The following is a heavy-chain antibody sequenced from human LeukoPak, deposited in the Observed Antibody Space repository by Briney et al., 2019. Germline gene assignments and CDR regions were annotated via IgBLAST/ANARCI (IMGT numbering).Heavy chain of an antibody. CDR2: IKSEGEGATT. CDR1: GFTIGTAW. V-gene: IGHV3-15*01. D-gene: IGHD3-3*02. CDR3: IAHFPYFYGFDV. Sequence: GGCLRLSCVSSGFTIGTAWMSWVRQAPGKGLEWLGHIKSEGEGATTDYAAPAKGRFAISRDDSKNMIYLQMSSLKIDDTAIYYCIAHFPYFYGFDVWGKGTTVTVSS. J-gene: IGHJ6*04.